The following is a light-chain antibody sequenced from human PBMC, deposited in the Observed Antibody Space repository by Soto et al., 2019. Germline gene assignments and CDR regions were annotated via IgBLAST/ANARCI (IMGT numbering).Light chain of an antibody. V-gene: IGLV3-21*04. J-gene: IGLJ2*01. CDR2: FDD. CDR3: QVWDSTRDVVV. CDR1: DIGDRS. Sequence: YELTQTPSVSVAPGQTATISCGGSDIGDRSVHWYQQKPGQAPLLVIYFDDDRPSGIPERFSGSNSQNTATLTISRVEAGDEADYFCQVWDSTRDVVVFGGGTKLTVL.